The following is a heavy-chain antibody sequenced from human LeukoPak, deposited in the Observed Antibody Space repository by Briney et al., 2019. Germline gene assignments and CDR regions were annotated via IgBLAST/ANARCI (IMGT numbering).Heavy chain of an antibody. CDR3: ARVGSSGTVKYFDY. CDR2: ISSHGGST. J-gene: IGHJ4*02. V-gene: IGHV3-64*01. CDR1: GFTFSSYA. Sequence: GRSLRLSCAASGFTFSSYAMHWVRQAPGKGLEYVSAISSHGGSTYYANSVKGRFTISRDNSKNTLYLQMGSLRAEDMAVYYCARVGSSGTVKYFDYWGQGTLVTVSS. D-gene: IGHD4-11*01.